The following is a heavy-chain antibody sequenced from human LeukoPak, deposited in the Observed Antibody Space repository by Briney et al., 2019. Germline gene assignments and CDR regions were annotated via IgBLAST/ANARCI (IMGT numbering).Heavy chain of an antibody. V-gene: IGHV4-39*07. CDR1: GGSISSSSYY. D-gene: IGHD4-23*01. J-gene: IGHJ4*02. CDR3: AGRYGGNSSHDY. Sequence: SETLSLTCTVSGGSISSSSYYWGWIRQPPGKGLEWIGSIYYSGSTYYNPSLKSRVTISVDTSKNQFSLKLSSVTAADTAVYYCAGRYGGNSSHDYWGQGTLVTVSS. CDR2: IYYSGST.